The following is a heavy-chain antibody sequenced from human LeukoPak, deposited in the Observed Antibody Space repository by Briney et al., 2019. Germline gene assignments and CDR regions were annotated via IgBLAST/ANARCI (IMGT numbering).Heavy chain of an antibody. J-gene: IGHJ4*02. D-gene: IGHD3-9*01. CDR3: ARGTFYDIFTGYTFDY. CDR2: VRNKANGGTT. CDR1: GFTFGDYA. Sequence: PGRSLRLSCTTSGFTFGDYATSWVRQAPGKGLEWVAFVRNKANGGTTDYAASVKGRFTISRDDSKSIGYLQMNSLKTEDTAMYYCARGTFYDIFTGYTFDYWGQGTLVTVSS. V-gene: IGHV3-49*04.